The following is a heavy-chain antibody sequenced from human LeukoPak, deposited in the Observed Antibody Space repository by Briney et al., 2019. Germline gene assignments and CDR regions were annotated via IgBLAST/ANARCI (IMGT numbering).Heavy chain of an antibody. CDR1: GFTFRNYD. CDR2: ISSSSSYI. V-gene: IGHV3-21*01. Sequence: GGSLRLSCAASGFTFRNYDVTWVRQAPGKGLEWVAFISSSSSYISYADSLRGRFTVSRDNAKNSLFLQMNSLRVEDTAFYYCTRAVDGYTSRAIDYWGQGTLVTVSS. J-gene: IGHJ4*02. CDR3: TRAVDGYTSRAIDY. D-gene: IGHD5-24*01.